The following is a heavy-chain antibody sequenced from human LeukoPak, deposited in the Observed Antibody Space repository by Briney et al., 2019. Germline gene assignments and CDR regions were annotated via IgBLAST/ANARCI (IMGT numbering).Heavy chain of an antibody. V-gene: IGHV3-9*03. CDR2: ISWNSGSI. Sequence: GRSLRLSCAASGFTFDDYAMHWVRQAPGKGLEWVSGISWNSGSIGYADSVKGRFTISRDNAKNSLYLQMNSLRAEDMALYYCAKAHGPYYYDSSGYLDYWGQGTLVTVSS. D-gene: IGHD3-22*01. CDR3: AKAHGPYYYDSSGYLDY. J-gene: IGHJ4*02. CDR1: GFTFDDYA.